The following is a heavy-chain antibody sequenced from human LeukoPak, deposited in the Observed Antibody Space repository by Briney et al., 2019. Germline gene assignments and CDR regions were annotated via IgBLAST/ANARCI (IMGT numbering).Heavy chain of an antibody. CDR3: AKEAAGLMYYYYGMDV. CDR2: ISGSGGST. J-gene: IGHJ6*02. Sequence: GGSLRLSCAASGFTFSSYAMSWVRQAPVKGLEWVSAISGSGGSTYYADSVKGRFTISRDNSKNTLYLQMNSLRAEDTAVYYCAKEAAGLMYYYYGMDVWGQGTTVTVSS. D-gene: IGHD3/OR15-3a*01. CDR1: GFTFSSYA. V-gene: IGHV3-23*01.